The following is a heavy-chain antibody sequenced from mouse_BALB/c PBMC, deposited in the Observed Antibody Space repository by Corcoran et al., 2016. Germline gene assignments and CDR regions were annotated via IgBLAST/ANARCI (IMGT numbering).Heavy chain of an antibody. J-gene: IGHJ4*01. V-gene: IGHV1S34*01. CDR1: GYSFTGYD. CDR2: ISCYNGAT. Sequence: LVKTGASVKISCKASGYSFTGYDMHWVMQSHGKSLEWIEYISCYNGATSYNQKFKGKATFTVDTSSSTAYMQFNSLTSEDSAVYYCARGGTRAMDYWGQGTSVTVS. CDR3: ARGGTRAMDY. D-gene: IGHD4-1*01.